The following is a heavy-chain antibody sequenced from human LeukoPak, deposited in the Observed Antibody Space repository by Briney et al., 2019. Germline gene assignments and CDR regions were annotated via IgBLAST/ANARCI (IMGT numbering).Heavy chain of an antibody. CDR3: ARDGYDSSGYYYGDAFDI. D-gene: IGHD3-22*01. J-gene: IGHJ3*02. CDR1: GFTFRSFA. Sequence: GGSLRLSCAAFGFTFRSFAMSWVRQAPGKGLEWVSGISDSGASGGSTNYADSVKGRFTISRDNAKNSLYLQMNSLRAEDTAVYYCARDGYDSSGYYYGDAFDIWGQGTMVTVSS. V-gene: IGHV3-23*01. CDR2: ISDSGASGGST.